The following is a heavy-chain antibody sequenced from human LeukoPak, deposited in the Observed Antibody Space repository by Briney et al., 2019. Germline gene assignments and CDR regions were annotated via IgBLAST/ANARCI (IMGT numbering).Heavy chain of an antibody. CDR2: IYSGGST. Sequence: GGSLRLSCAASGFTVSSNYMSWVRQAPGKGLEWVSVIYSGGSTYYADSVKGRFTISRDNSKNMLYLQMNSLRAEDTAVYYCAREAAVAGFDYWGQGTLVTVSS. D-gene: IGHD6-19*01. V-gene: IGHV3-53*01. CDR1: GFTVSSNY. CDR3: AREAAVAGFDY. J-gene: IGHJ4*02.